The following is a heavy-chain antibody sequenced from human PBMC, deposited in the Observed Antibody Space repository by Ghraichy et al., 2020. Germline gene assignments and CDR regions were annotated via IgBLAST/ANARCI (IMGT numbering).Heavy chain of an antibody. CDR2: IYYSGST. J-gene: IGHJ6*02. Sequence: ETLSLTCTVSGGSISSYYWSWIRQPPGKGLEWIGYIYYSGSTNYNPSLKSRVTISVDTSKNQFSLKLSSVTAADTAVYYCAKLYGGNPSDYYYGMDVWGQGTTVTVSS. D-gene: IGHD4-23*01. CDR3: AKLYGGNPSDYYYGMDV. CDR1: GGSISSYY. V-gene: IGHV4-59*08.